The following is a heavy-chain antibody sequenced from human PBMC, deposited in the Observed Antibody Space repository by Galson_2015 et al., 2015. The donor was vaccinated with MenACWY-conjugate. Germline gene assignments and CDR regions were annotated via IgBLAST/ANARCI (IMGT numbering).Heavy chain of an antibody. V-gene: IGHV3-23*01. Sequence: SLRLSCAGSGFRFGDYAMTWVRQAPGKGLEWISTISGSGGSTYYADSVKGRFTISRDNSKNTLFLQMTSLRAEDTAIYYCAKDLRTIFQLAFDDCGQGTLVTVSS. J-gene: IGHJ4*02. CDR1: GFRFGDYA. CDR2: ISGSGGST. CDR3: AKDLRTIFQLAFDD. D-gene: IGHD3-10*01.